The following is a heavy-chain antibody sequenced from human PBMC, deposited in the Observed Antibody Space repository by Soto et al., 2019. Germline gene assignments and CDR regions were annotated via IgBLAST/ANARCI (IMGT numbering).Heavy chain of an antibody. Sequence: SETLSLTCAVSGYSISSGYYWGWIRQPPGKGLEWIGSIYHSGSTYYNPSLKGRVTISVDTSKNQFSLKLSSVTAADTAVYYCAREGRGSTSCCNWFDPWGQGTLVTVSS. J-gene: IGHJ5*02. CDR3: AREGRGSTSCCNWFDP. CDR1: GYSISSGYY. D-gene: IGHD2-2*01. V-gene: IGHV4-38-2*02. CDR2: IYHSGST.